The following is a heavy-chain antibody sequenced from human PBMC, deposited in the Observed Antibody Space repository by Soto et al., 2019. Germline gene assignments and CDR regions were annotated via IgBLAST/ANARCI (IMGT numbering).Heavy chain of an antibody. CDR3: AKDPYSGSYGWFDP. Sequence: LRLSCAASGFTFSSYAMSWVRQAPGKGLEWVSAISGSGGSTYYADSVKGRFTISRDNSKNTLYLQMNSLRAEDTAVYYCAKDPYSGSYGWFDPWGQGTQVTVSS. J-gene: IGHJ5*02. CDR2: ISGSGGST. CDR1: GFTFSSYA. D-gene: IGHD1-26*01. V-gene: IGHV3-23*01.